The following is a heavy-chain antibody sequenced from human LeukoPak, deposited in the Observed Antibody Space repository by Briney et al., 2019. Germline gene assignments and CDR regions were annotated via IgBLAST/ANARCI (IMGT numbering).Heavy chain of an antibody. Sequence: ASVKVSCKASGYTFTGYYMHWVRQAPGQGLEWMGWINPNSGGTNYAQKFQGRVTMTRDTSISTAYMELSRLRSDDTAVYYCARTGYSSYTNWFDPWSQGTLVTVSS. CDR1: GYTFTGYY. CDR2: INPNSGGT. CDR3: ARTGYSSYTNWFDP. J-gene: IGHJ5*02. V-gene: IGHV1-2*02. D-gene: IGHD6-13*01.